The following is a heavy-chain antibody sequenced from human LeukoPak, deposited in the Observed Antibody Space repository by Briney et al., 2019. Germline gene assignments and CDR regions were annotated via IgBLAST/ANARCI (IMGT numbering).Heavy chain of an antibody. V-gene: IGHV3-7*01. D-gene: IGHD3-9*01. CDR1: EFSFSSYW. CDR3: ARDRPHYDILTGQYYYYMDV. Sequence: GGSLRLSCAASEFSFSSYWMSWVRQAPGEGLEWVANIKQDGSEKYYVDSVRGRFTISRDNAKNSLYLQMNSLRAEDTAVYYCARDRPHYDILTGQYYYYMDVWGKGTTVTVSS. J-gene: IGHJ6*03. CDR2: IKQDGSEK.